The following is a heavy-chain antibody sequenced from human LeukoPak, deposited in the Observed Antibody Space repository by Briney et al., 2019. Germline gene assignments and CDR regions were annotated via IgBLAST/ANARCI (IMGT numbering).Heavy chain of an antibody. V-gene: IGHV3-9*01. CDR2: ISWNSGSI. Sequence: GGSLRLSCAASGFTFDDYAMHWVRQAPGKGLEWVSGISWNSGSIGYADSVKGRFIISRDNSKTTMYLQMNSLRADDTAVYYCAKSYNNPTVAIRVRGVIPYFDSWGQGSLVTVSS. CDR3: AKSYNNPTVAIRVRGVIPYFDS. D-gene: IGHD3-10*01. CDR1: GFTFDDYA. J-gene: IGHJ4*02.